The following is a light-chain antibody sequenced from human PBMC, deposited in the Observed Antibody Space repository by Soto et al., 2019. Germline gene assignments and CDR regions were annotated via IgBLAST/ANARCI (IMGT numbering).Light chain of an antibody. Sequence: MTQSPSTLSVSPGERATLSCRASQSVSSNLAWYQQKPGQAPRLLIYGASTRATGIPARFSGSGSGTEFTLTISSLQSEDFAVYYCQQYNNWPPYTFGQGTKLEIK. J-gene: IGKJ2*01. CDR2: GAS. CDR1: QSVSSN. V-gene: IGKV3-15*01. CDR3: QQYNNWPPYT.